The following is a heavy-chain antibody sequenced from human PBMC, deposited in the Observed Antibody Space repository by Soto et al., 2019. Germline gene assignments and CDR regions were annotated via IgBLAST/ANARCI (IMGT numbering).Heavy chain of an antibody. CDR1: GYTFTSYG. D-gene: IGHD3-10*01. J-gene: IGHJ6*03. CDR2: ISAYNGNT. CDR3: SRVFLGSGSYPKIYYYYYYMDV. V-gene: IGHV1-18*01. Sequence: QVQLVQSGAEVKKPGASVKVSCKASGYTFTSYGISWVRQAPGQGLEWMGWISAYNGNTKYAHSLQGRVTTTSDTSTSTAYMELRSQRSDDTAVYYCSRVFLGSGSYPKIYYYYYYMDVWGKGNTVTVSS.